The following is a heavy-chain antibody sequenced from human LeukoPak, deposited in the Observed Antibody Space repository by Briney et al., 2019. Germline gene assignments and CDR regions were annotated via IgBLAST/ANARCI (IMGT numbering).Heavy chain of an antibody. Sequence: SGGSLRLSCAASGFTFRSYAMHWVRQAPGKGLEWVALISYDGSNKYYADSVKGRFTISRDNSKNTLYLQMNSLRTEDTAVYYCARAHYYDSSGSFDYWGQGTLVTVSS. V-gene: IGHV3-30*04. CDR3: ARAHYYDSSGSFDY. J-gene: IGHJ4*02. CDR2: ISYDGSNK. D-gene: IGHD3-22*01. CDR1: GFTFRSYA.